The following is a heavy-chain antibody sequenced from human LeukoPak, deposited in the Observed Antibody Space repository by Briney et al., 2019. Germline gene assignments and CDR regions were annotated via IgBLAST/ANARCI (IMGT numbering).Heavy chain of an antibody. D-gene: IGHD3-22*01. CDR1: GFTFSNAW. CDR2: ISGSGGST. CDR3: AKRGHYYDSSGYHWLGMWNVGHDAFDI. J-gene: IGHJ3*02. V-gene: IGHV3-23*01. Sequence: GGSLRLSCAASGFTFSNAWMSWVRQAPGKGLEWVSAISGSGGSTYYADSVKGRFTISRDNSKNILYLQMNSLRAEDTALYYCAKRGHYYDSSGYHWLGMWNVGHDAFDIWGQGTMVTVSS.